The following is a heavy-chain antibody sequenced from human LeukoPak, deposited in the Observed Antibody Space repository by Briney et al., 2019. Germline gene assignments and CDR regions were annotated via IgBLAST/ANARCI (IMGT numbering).Heavy chain of an antibody. CDR1: GFTFSSYA. D-gene: IGHD6-13*01. V-gene: IGHV3-23*01. CDR2: ISGSGGST. J-gene: IGHJ4*02. Sequence: GGSLRLSCAAPGFTFSSYAMSWVRQAPGKGLEWVSGISGSGGSTYYADSVKGRFTISRDKSKNTLYLQMNSLRAEDTAVYYCAKGTTGYSSSIDYWGQGTLVTVSS. CDR3: AKGTTGYSSSIDY.